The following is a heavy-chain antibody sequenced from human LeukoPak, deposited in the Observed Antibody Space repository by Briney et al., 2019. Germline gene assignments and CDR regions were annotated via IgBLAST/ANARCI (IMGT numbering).Heavy chain of an antibody. CDR1: GFTFSSYS. D-gene: IGHD5-24*01. CDR3: ARDSVGMATMV. CDR2: ISSSSSYI. Sequence: GGSLRLSCAASGFTFSSYSMNWVRQAPGKGLEWVSSISSSSSYIYYADSVKGRFTISRDNAKNSLYLQMNSLRAEDTAVYYCARDSVGMATMVWGQGTLVTVSS. V-gene: IGHV3-21*01. J-gene: IGHJ4*02.